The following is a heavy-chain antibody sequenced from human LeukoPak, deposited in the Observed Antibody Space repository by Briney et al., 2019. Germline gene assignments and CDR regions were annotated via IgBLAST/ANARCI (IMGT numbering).Heavy chain of an antibody. CDR2: IYYSGST. J-gene: IGHJ6*03. Sequence: SETLSLTCTVSGGSISSYYWSWIRQPPGKGLEWIGYIYYSGSTNYNPSLKSRVTISVDTSKNQFSLELSSVTAADTAVYYCARVSGSGSYYYYYYMDVWGKGTTVTISS. CDR1: GGSISSYY. D-gene: IGHD3-10*01. V-gene: IGHV4-59*01. CDR3: ARVSGSGSYYYYYYMDV.